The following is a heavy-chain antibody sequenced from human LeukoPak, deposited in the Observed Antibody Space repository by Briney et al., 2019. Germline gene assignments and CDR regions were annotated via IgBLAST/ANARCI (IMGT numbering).Heavy chain of an antibody. CDR1: GGSFSGYY. CDR3: ARGPLYCSGGRCLAYYYYGLDV. Sequence: SETLSLTCAVYGGSFSGYYWSWIRQPPGKGLEWIGEINHSGSTNYNPSLKSRGTIAVDTSKNQFSLKLSSVTAADTAVYYCARGPLYCSGGRCLAYYYYGLDVWGQGTTVTVSS. CDR2: INHSGST. D-gene: IGHD2-15*01. J-gene: IGHJ6*02. V-gene: IGHV4-34*01.